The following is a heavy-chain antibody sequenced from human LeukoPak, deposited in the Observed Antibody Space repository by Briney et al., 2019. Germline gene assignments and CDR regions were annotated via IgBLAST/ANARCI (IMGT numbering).Heavy chain of an antibody. D-gene: IGHD1-26*01. V-gene: IGHV1-46*01. CDR3: ARVLVGATGHFDY. CDR2: INPSGGST. CDR1: GYTFTSYG. J-gene: IGHJ4*02. Sequence: ASVKVSCKASGYTFTSYGISWVRQAPGQGLEWMGIINPSGGSTSYAQKFQGRVTMTRDTSTSTVYMELSSLRSEDTAVYYCARVLVGATGHFDYWGQGILVTVSS.